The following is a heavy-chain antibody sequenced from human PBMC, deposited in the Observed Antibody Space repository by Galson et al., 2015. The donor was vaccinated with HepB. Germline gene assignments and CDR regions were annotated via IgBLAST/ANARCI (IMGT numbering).Heavy chain of an antibody. CDR3: ARARTYYDILTGYYFGSRKVDAFDI. CDR1: GFTFSSYA. V-gene: IGHV3-23*01. CDR2: ISGSGGST. Sequence: SLRLSCAASGFTFSSYAMSWVRQAPGKGLEWVSAISGSGGSTYYADSVKGRFTISRDNSKNTLYLQMNSLRAEDTAVYYCARARTYYDILTGYYFGSRKVDAFDIWGQGTMVTVSS. D-gene: IGHD3-9*01. J-gene: IGHJ3*02.